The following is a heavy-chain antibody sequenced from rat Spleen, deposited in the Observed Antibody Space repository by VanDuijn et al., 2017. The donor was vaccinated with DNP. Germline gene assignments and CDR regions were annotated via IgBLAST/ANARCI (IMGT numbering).Heavy chain of an antibody. Sequence: EVKLVESGGGLVQPGRSLKISCAASGFNFNDYWMGWVRQAPGKGLEWIAEINKDSSVIKYIPSLKDKLTISRDNAQNTLYLQMNKLGSEDTAIYYCVREELGVDYWGQGTSVTVSS. D-gene: IGHD4-3*01. CDR2: INKDSSVI. V-gene: IGHV4-2*01. J-gene: IGHJ4*01. CDR1: GFNFNDYW. CDR3: VREELGVDY.